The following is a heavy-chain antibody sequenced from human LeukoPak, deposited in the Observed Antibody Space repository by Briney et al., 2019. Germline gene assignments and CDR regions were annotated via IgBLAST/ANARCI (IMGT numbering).Heavy chain of an antibody. CDR1: GFTFSSYA. J-gene: IGHJ4*02. CDR2: ISGSGGST. Sequence: GGSLRLSRAASGFTFSSYAMSWVRQAPGKGLGWVSAISGSGGSTYYADSVKGRFTISRDNSKNTLYLQMNSLRAEDTAVYYCVSRDEQWLVRSSFDYWGQGTLVTVSS. D-gene: IGHD6-19*01. V-gene: IGHV3-23*01. CDR3: VSRDEQWLVRSSFDY.